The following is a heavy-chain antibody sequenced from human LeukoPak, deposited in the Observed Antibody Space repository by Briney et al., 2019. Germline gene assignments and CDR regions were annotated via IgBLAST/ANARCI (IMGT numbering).Heavy chain of an antibody. D-gene: IGHD2-2*02. CDR3: ARGVPAAIGYFQY. Sequence: GGSLRLSCAASGFSFSTYSMNWVRQAPGKGLEWVSYINNSSSTIYYADSVKGRFTISRDNAKNSLYLQMNSLKAEDTAVYYCARGVPAAIGYFQYWGQGTLVTVSS. J-gene: IGHJ1*01. V-gene: IGHV3-48*01. CDR1: GFSFSTYS. CDR2: INNSSSTI.